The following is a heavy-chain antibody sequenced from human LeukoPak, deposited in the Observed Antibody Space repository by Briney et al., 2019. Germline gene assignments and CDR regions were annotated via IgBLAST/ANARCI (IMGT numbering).Heavy chain of an antibody. CDR3: ARDRGSELRYFDWLSPSGAFDI. V-gene: IGHV4-59*01. CDR2: IYYSGST. D-gene: IGHD3-9*01. J-gene: IGHJ3*02. CDR1: GGSISSYY. Sequence: SETLSLTCTVSGGSISSYYWSWIRQPPGKGLEWIGYIYYSGSTNYNPSLKSRVTISVDTSKNQFSLKLSSVTAADTAVYYCARDRGSELRYFDWLSPSGAFDIWGQGTMVTVSS.